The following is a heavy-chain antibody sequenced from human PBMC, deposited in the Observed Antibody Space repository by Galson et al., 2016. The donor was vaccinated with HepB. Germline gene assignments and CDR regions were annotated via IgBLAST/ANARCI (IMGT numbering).Heavy chain of an antibody. Sequence: SLRLSCAASGFTVRSNYMSWVRQAPGKGLECVSVIYSTGKTYSADSVRGRFTISRDSSKNTVYLQMNSLTAEDTAVYYCARNRPNCSGGSCPLDYWGQGTLVTVSS. CDR2: IYSTGKT. D-gene: IGHD2-15*01. J-gene: IGHJ4*02. CDR1: GFTVRSNY. V-gene: IGHV3-53*01. CDR3: ARNRPNCSGGSCPLDY.